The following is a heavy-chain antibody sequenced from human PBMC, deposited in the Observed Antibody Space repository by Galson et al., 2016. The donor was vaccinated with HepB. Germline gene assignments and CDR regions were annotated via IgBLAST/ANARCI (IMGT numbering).Heavy chain of an antibody. CDR1: GFTFRSYS. D-gene: IGHD3-3*01. Sequence: SLRLSCAASGFTFRSYSMNWVRQAPGKGLEWVSYISTSSSSIYYADSLKGRFTISRDNAKNSVYLEMNSLRAVDTAVYYCARDTHYDFWSGARGDPRSYGMDVWGQGTTVTVTS. CDR2: ISTSSSSI. J-gene: IGHJ6*02. CDR3: ARDTHYDFWSGARGDPRSYGMDV. V-gene: IGHV3-21*01.